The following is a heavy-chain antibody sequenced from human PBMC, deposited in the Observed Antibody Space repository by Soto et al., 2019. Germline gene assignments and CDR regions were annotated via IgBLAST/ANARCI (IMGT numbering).Heavy chain of an antibody. CDR2: IWFDGSKK. J-gene: IGHJ6*02. CDR1: GFTFRSHA. D-gene: IGHD6-13*01. CDR3: SRDGQQLAPYTMDV. V-gene: IGHV3-33*01. Sequence: QVVESGGGVVQPRRSLRLSCVTSGFTFRSHAMHWVRQAPGKGLEWVAQIWFDGSKKNYADSVKGRFTISRDNSKNVFYVQMNDLRVEDTAVYYCSRDGQQLAPYTMDVWGQGTTVTVS.